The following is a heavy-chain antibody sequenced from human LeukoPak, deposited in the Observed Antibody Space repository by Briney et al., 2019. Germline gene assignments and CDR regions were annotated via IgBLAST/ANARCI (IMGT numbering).Heavy chain of an antibody. CDR2: IIPIFGTA. J-gene: IGHJ4*02. V-gene: IGHV1-69*05. CDR3: ARLPHDFWSGYMDY. Sequence: ASVKVSCKASGGTFSSYAISWVRQAPGQGLEWMGGIIPIFGTANYAQKFQGRVTITTDESTSTAYMELSSLRSEDTAVYYCARLPHDFWSGYMDYWGQGTLVTVSS. D-gene: IGHD3-3*01. CDR1: GGTFSSYA.